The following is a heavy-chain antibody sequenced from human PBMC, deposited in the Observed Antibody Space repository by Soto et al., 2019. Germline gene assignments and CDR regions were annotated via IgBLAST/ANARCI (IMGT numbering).Heavy chain of an antibody. CDR2: ISSDATKK. CDR3: AKEAPGGWHFFDT. J-gene: IGHJ4*02. V-gene: IGHV3-30*18. Sequence: VQLVESGGGLIQPGGSLRLSCVASGLTVSHNYMAWVRQAPGEGLEWVADISSDATKKHYADSVKGRFTISRDNSKNTLYLQMISLRNEDTAVYYCAKEAPGGWHFFDTWGQGTLVTVSS. CDR1: GLTVSHNY. D-gene: IGHD6-19*01.